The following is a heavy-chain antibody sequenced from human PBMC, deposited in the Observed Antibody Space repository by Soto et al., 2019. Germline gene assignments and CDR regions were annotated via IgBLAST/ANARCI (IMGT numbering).Heavy chain of an antibody. CDR1: GGTFSSYA. D-gene: IGHD3-10*01. CDR3: ARVTSMVRGVIDNWFDP. CDR2: IIPMYGPA. V-gene: IGHV1-69*01. Sequence: QVPLVQSGAEVKKPGSSVTVSCKASGGTFSSYAIHWVRQAPGQGLEWMGGIIPMYGPAKYAQRFQGRVTITADESTTTVYMELTSLTSQDTAFYSCARVTSMVRGVIDNWFDPWGHGTLVTVSS. J-gene: IGHJ5*02.